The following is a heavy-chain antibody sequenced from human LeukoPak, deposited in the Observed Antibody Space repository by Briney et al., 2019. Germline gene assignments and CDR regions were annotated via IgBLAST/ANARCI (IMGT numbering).Heavy chain of an antibody. CDR2: ISYSSSTI. CDR3: ARDLPITMVRGETGYFDH. Sequence: RGSLTLSCTASGVSFSSYSMSWVRQAPGKVPASVSYISYSSSTIYYADSVKGRFTISRDNAKNSLYLQMNSLRAEDTAVYYCARDLPITMVRGETGYFDHWGQGTLVTVSS. D-gene: IGHD3-10*01. V-gene: IGHV3-48*01. J-gene: IGHJ4*02. CDR1: GVSFSSYS.